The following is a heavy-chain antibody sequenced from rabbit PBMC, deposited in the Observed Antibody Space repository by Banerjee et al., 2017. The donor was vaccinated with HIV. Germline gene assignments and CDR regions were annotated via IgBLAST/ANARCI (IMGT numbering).Heavy chain of an antibody. V-gene: IGHV1S40*01. Sequence: QSLEESGGGLFQPGASLTLTCTASGFSLSNNYVMCWVRQAPGKGLEWIACIYVGSSGNTDYASWAKGRFTISKTSSTTVTLQMTSLTAADTATYFCVRDGGGSVYFNLWGQGTLVTVS. CDR1: GFSLSNNYV. CDR3: VRDGGGSVYFNL. D-gene: IGHD1-1*01. CDR2: IYVGSSGNT. J-gene: IGHJ4*01.